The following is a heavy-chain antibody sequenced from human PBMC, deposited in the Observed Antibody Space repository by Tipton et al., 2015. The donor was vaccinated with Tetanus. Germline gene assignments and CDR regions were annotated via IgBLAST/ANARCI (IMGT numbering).Heavy chain of an antibody. CDR3: AQTADNWFDP. CDR2: IYSYNGNT. J-gene: IGHJ5*02. CDR1: GASFSDYY. V-gene: IGHV4-34*12. Sequence: LRLSCAVYGASFSDYYWSWIRQPPGKGLEWVGSIYSYNGNTFQNPSLKGRVTLSLDTAKNQFSLTLRSMTAADTAVYYCAQTADNWFDPWGQGLLVTVS. D-gene: IGHD1-1*01.